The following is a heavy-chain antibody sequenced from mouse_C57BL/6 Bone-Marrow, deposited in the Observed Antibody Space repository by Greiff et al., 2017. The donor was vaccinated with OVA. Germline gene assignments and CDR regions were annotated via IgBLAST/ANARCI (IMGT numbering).Heavy chain of an antibody. CDR2: IYPRSGNT. J-gene: IGHJ4*01. Sequence: VQLQQSGAELARPGASVKLSCKASGYTFTSYGISWVKQRTGQGLEWIGEIYPRSGNTYYNEKFKGKATLTADKSSSTAYMELRSLTSEDSAVYFCSRSEDDCDLYALDYWGQGTSVTVSS. CDR1: GYTFTSYG. D-gene: IGHD2-4*01. CDR3: SRSEDDCDLYALDY. V-gene: IGHV1-81*01.